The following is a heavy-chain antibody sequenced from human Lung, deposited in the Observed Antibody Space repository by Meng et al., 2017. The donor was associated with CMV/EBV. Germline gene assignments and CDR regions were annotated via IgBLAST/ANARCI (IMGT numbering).Heavy chain of an antibody. V-gene: IGHV1-69*05. CDR1: GGTFSSFA. CDR3: ASVGFCSGTTCYTGDYTSRRHFDH. Sequence: SVKVSCKASGGTFSSFAISWVRQAPGQGLEWMGGIIPIFGTANYAQNFQGRVTITTDESRITAYMELSSLRSEDSAIYYCASVGFCSGTTCYTGDYTSRRHFDHWXQGNXVTVDS. CDR2: IIPIFGTA. J-gene: IGHJ4*02. D-gene: IGHD2-2*02.